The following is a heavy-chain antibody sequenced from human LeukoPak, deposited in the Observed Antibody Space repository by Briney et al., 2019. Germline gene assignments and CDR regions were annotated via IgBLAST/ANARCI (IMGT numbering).Heavy chain of an antibody. Sequence: KTGGSLRISCAASGFTFSSFGMHWVRKPPGKGLEGVAVIWYDASNKYYADSVKGRFTISRDNSKNTLFLQMNSLRDDDTAVYYCVRGVGVSRFNYFDPWGQGTLVIVSS. CDR2: IWYDASNK. D-gene: IGHD6-13*01. CDR1: GFTFSSFG. J-gene: IGHJ5*02. CDR3: VRGVGVSRFNYFDP. V-gene: IGHV3-33*01.